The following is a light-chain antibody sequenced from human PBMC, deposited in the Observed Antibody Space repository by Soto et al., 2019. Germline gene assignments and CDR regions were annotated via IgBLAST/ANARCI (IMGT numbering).Light chain of an antibody. J-gene: IGKJ1*01. CDR3: QPYGSSPRT. CDR1: QSVSSSY. CDR2: GAS. Sequence: ESVLTQSPGTLSLSPGERATLSCRASQSVSSSYLAWYQQKPGQAPRLLIYGASSRATGIPDRFSGSGSGTDFTLTISRLETEDFAVYYCQPYGSSPRTFGQGTKVDIK. V-gene: IGKV3-20*01.